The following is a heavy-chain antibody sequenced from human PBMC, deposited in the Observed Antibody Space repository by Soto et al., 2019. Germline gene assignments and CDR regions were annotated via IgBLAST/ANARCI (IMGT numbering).Heavy chain of an antibody. D-gene: IGHD3-3*01. V-gene: IGHV1-18*01. J-gene: IGHJ6*02. CDR1: GYTFTSYG. CDR2: ISAYNGNR. CDR3: ARDLGFWSGYYYFGMAD. Sequence: QVQLVQSGVEVKKPGASVKVSCKASGYTFTSYGISWVRQAPGQGLEWMGRISAYNGNRNYAQKFQGRVTMSTDTSTGIAYMELRGLRSDDTAVYYCARDLGFWSGYYYFGMADWGQATTVTVSS.